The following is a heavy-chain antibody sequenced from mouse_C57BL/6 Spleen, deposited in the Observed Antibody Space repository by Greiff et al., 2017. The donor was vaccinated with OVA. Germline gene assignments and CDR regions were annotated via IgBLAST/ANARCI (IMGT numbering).Heavy chain of an antibody. CDR3: ARRGTTVVADYAMDY. V-gene: IGHV1-18*01. CDR1: GYTFTDYN. D-gene: IGHD1-1*01. CDR2: INPNNGGT. J-gene: IGHJ4*01. Sequence: VQLQQSGPELVKPGASVKIPCKASGYTFTDYNMDWVKQSHGKSLEWIGDINPNNGGTIYNQKFKGKATLTVDKSSSTAYMELRSLTSEDTAVYYCARRGTTVVADYAMDYWGQGTSVTVSS.